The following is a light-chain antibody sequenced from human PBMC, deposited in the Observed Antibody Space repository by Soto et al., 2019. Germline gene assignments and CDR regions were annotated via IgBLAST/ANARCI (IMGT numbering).Light chain of an antibody. CDR3: QQYETFSGT. Sequence: IHMTHAPSTLSASVLNTVTVTCLASQSVSGWLAWYQQKPGEAPKLLIYDASALPRGVPSRFSGSGSGTKFTLTIASLQPDDFATYYCQQYETFSGTFGPGTKVDIK. CDR2: DAS. J-gene: IGKJ1*01. V-gene: IGKV1-5*01. CDR1: QSVSGW.